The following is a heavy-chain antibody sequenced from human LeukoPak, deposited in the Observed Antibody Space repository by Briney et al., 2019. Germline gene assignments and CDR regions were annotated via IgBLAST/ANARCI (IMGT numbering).Heavy chain of an antibody. Sequence: KASETLSLTCTVSGGSISSYYWSWIRQPPGKGLEWIGYIYYSGSTNYNPSLKSRVTILVDTSKNHFSLKLTSVTAADTAVYYCARGTMVYSEPYFDYWGQGTLVTVSS. V-gene: IGHV4-59*01. CDR3: ARGTMVYSEPYFDY. CDR1: GGSISSYY. CDR2: IYYSGST. D-gene: IGHD3-10*01. J-gene: IGHJ4*02.